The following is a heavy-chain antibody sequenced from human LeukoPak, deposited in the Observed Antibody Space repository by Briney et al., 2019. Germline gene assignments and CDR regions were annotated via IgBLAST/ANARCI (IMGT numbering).Heavy chain of an antibody. Sequence: GGSLRLSCAASGFTFSSYGMHWVRQAPGKGLEWVAVISYDGSNKYYADSVKGRFTISRDNSKTTLYLQMNSLRAEDTAVYYCAKDTSIAVAGPDAFDIWGQGTMVTVSS. CDR3: AKDTSIAVAGPDAFDI. V-gene: IGHV3-30*18. CDR2: ISYDGSNK. CDR1: GFTFSSYG. D-gene: IGHD6-19*01. J-gene: IGHJ3*02.